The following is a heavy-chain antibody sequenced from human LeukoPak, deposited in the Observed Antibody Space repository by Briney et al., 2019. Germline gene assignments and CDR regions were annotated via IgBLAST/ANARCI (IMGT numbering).Heavy chain of an antibody. V-gene: IGHV1-2*02. CDR2: INPNSGGT. Sequence: GASWRASSKAPGNTLTASYRHGVRQAPGQGLEGRGWINPNSGGTNYAQKFQGRVTMTRDTSISTAYMELSRLRSDDTAVYYCARESGWSFPLNYFDYWGQGTLVTVSS. CDR3: ARESGWSFPLNYFDY. J-gene: IGHJ4*02. CDR1: GNTLTASY. D-gene: IGHD6-19*01.